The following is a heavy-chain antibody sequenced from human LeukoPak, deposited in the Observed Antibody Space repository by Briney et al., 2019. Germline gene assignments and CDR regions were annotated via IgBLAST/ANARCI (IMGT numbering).Heavy chain of an antibody. D-gene: IGHD4-17*01. CDR2: INPNRGNR. V-gene: IGHV1-8*01. J-gene: IGHJ6*03. Sequence: ASVTVSCKASGYTFTSYDINWVRQATGQGLEWMGGINPNRGNRGYAQKFQGRVTMTRNTSISRAYIELSSLRSEDTVVYYCARGVFDGDRGWDYYMDVWGKGTTVTVSS. CDR1: GYTFTSYD. CDR3: ARGVFDGDRGWDYYMDV.